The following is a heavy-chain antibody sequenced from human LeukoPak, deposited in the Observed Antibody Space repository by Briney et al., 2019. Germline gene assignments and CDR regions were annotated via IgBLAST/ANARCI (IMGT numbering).Heavy chain of an antibody. D-gene: IGHD5-18*01. CDR3: ARDPDGYSYGYGDY. V-gene: IGHV4-4*07. CDR1: GGSISSYY. Sequence: SETLSLTCTVSGGSISSYYWSWIRQPAGKGLEWIGRIYTSGSTNYNPSLKSRVTMSVDTSKNQFSLELSSVTAADTAVYYCARDPDGYSYGYGDYWGQGTLVTVSS. CDR2: IYTSGST. J-gene: IGHJ4*02.